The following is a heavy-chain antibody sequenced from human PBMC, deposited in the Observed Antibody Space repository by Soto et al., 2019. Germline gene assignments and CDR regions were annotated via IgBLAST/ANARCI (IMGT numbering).Heavy chain of an antibody. CDR2: TSVYNGNT. V-gene: IGHV1-18*01. J-gene: IGHJ4*02. D-gene: IGHD4-17*01. Sequence: QVQLVQSGAEVKKPGASVKVSCKASGYTFYNYDITWVRQAPGQGLEWMGTTSVYNGNTNFAQSLQGRVTMTIDKSTATAYRELRSLTSDDTAVYYCARARATVSTERALGYWGQGTLVTVSS. CDR1: GYTFYNYD. CDR3: ARARATVSTERALGY.